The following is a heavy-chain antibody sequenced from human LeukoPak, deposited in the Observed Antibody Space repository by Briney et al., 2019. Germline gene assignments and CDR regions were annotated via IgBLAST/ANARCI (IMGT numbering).Heavy chain of an antibody. J-gene: IGHJ4*02. CDR2: ISANGDTT. Sequence: PGGSLRLSCAASGFTFSSYAMSWVRQAPGKGLEWVSTISANGDTTYYADSVKGRFTFSRDNSKNTLYLQMNSLRAEDTAVYYCAKDGVSGIAARFDYWGQGTLVTVSS. CDR3: AKDGVSGIAARFDY. D-gene: IGHD6-6*01. CDR1: GFTFSSYA. V-gene: IGHV3-23*01.